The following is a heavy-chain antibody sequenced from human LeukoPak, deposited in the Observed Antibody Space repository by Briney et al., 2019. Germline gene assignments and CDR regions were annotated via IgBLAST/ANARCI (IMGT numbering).Heavy chain of an antibody. J-gene: IGHJ4*02. CDR2: IYYSGST. D-gene: IGHD5-24*01. Sequence: SETLSLTCTVSGGSISSSSYYWGWIRQPPGKGLEWIGSIYYSGSTNYNPSLKSRVTISVDTSKNQFSLKLSSVTAADTAVYYCARQSLYPAQVTLRRDGYKPFDYWGQGTLVTVSS. V-gene: IGHV4-39*01. CDR1: GGSISSSSYY. CDR3: ARQSLYPAQVTLRRDGYKPFDY.